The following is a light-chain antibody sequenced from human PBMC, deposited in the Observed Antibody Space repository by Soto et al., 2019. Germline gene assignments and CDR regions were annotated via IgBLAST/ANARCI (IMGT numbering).Light chain of an antibody. J-gene: IGKJ1*01. CDR1: QSISSY. Sequence: DIQMTQSPSSLSASVGDRVTITCRASQSISSYLNWYQQRPGKAPNLLIYATSSLQSGVPSRFSGSGSGTGFTLTIGPLQPEDFATYYCQQGYSTRWTFGQGTKVEIK. CDR3: QQGYSTRWT. V-gene: IGKV1-39*01. CDR2: ATS.